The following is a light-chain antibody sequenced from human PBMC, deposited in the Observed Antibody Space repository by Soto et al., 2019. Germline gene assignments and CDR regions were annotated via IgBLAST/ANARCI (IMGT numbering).Light chain of an antibody. J-gene: IGKJ1*01. CDR1: QSIESV. V-gene: IGKV1-5*03. CDR3: QQYESYWT. Sequence: DIQMTQSHSTLSASVGDRVTITCRASQSIESVLAWYQKKPGKPPQRLIYKASILEGGVPSRLSGSGSGTAFTLTISSLPPDDFAAYYCQQYESYWTVGQGTKVDMK. CDR2: KAS.